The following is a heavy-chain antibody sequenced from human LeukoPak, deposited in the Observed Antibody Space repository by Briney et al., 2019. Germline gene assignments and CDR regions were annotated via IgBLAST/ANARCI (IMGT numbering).Heavy chain of an antibody. CDR1: RGSITSYY. CDR2: IHYSGSP. V-gene: IGHV4-59*01. CDR3: ARAVGTAPFDH. Sequence: SETLSLTCTVSRGSITSYYWSXXRQPPGKRLEWIGYIHYSGSPNYNPSLKSRVTMSVETSKNQFSLKLSSVTAADTAVYYCARAVGTAPFDHWGQGTLVTVSS. J-gene: IGHJ4*02. D-gene: IGHD2-21*02.